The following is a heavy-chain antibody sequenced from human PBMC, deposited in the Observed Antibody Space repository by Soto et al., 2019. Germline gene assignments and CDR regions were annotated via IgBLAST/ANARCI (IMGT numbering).Heavy chain of an antibody. Sequence: PGGSLRLSCAASGFTFSSYSMNWVRQAPGKGLDWVSSISSSSSYIYYADSVKGRFTISRDNAKNSLYLQMNSLRAEDTAVYYCARGPPDYDILTGYKEWLDYWGQGTLVTVSS. CDR1: GFTFSSYS. CDR2: ISSSSSYI. J-gene: IGHJ4*02. CDR3: ARGPPDYDILTGYKEWLDY. D-gene: IGHD3-9*01. V-gene: IGHV3-21*01.